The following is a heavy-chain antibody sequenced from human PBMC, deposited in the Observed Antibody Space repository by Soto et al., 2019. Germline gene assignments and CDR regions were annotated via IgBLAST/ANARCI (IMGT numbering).Heavy chain of an antibody. J-gene: IGHJ4*02. D-gene: IGHD3-22*01. CDR2: ISAYNGNT. V-gene: IGHV1-18*01. Sequence: QVQLVQSGAEVNKPGASVKVSCKASGYTFTNYGISWVRQAPGQGLEWMGWISAYNGNTNYAQRLQGRVTMTTDTSTTTAYMGLRSLRSDDTAVYYCARTYYYDGSGYYHYFDYWGQGTLVTVSS. CDR1: GYTFTNYG. CDR3: ARTYYYDGSGYYHYFDY.